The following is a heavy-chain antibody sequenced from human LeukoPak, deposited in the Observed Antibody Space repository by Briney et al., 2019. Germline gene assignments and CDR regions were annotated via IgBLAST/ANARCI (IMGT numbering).Heavy chain of an antibody. CDR2: IYCSGST. CDR1: GDPISRHY. V-gene: IGHV4-59*11. D-gene: IGHD1-26*01. J-gene: IGHJ4*02. Sequence: PSETLSLTCTVSGDPISRHYWSWIRQPPGKGLEWIGCIYCSGSTSYNPSLKSRVTISVDTSNNQFSLKLTSMTAADTAVYFCARERLIAGATVFDYWGQGTLVTVSS. CDR3: ARERLIAGATVFDY.